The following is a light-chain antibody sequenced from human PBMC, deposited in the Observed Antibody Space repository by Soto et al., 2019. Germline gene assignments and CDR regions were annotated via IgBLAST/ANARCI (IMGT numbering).Light chain of an antibody. CDR1: TGDVGGYNY. Sequence: QSALTQPRSVSGSPGQSVTISCTGTTGDVGGYNYVSWYQQHPGKAPKLMICDVSKRPSGVPDRFSGSKSGNTASLTISGLQADDEADYYCCSYAGTYPVIFGGGTKLTVL. J-gene: IGLJ2*01. CDR2: DVS. V-gene: IGLV2-11*01. CDR3: CSYAGTYPVI.